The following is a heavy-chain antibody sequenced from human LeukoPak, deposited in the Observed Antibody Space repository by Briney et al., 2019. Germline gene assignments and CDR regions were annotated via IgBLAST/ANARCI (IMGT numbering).Heavy chain of an antibody. J-gene: IGHJ3*02. CDR2: IYTCGRN. CDR1: GVPISSQY. D-gene: IGHD3-10*01. Sequence: SEPLPLTCSVSGVPISSQYWLWLRQPAGKGPEGIGRIYTCGRNTYNPSLKSRVTMSVDTSKNQFSLKLSSVTAADTAVYYCARAPLGRFGADAFDIWGQGTMVTVSS. CDR3: ARAPLGRFGADAFDI. V-gene: IGHV4-4*07.